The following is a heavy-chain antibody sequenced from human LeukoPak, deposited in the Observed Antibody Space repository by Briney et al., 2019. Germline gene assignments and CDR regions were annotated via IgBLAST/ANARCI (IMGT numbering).Heavy chain of an antibody. D-gene: IGHD5-18*01. V-gene: IGHV4-59*02. J-gene: IGHJ4*02. Sequence: SETLSLTCTISGGSVSDYYWSWIRKSPGRGLEWIGYIYYTGSTTYNPSLKSRVTMSADTSKNQFSLNLNSVTAADTAVYYCARVGYSYGFDYWGQGTLVTVSS. CDR3: ARVGYSYGFDY. CDR1: GGSVSDYY. CDR2: IYYTGST.